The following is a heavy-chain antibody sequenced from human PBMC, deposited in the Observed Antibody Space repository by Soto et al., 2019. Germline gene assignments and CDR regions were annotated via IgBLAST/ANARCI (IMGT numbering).Heavy chain of an antibody. V-gene: IGHV1-69*13. CDR1: GGTFSSYA. D-gene: IGHD3-22*01. J-gene: IGHJ6*02. CDR2: IIPIFGTA. CDR3: AINYYDSSGSGAHYYYYGMDV. Sequence: SSVKVSCKASGGTFSSYAISWVRQAPGQGLEWMGGIIPIFGTANYAQKFQGRVTITADESTSTAYMELSSLRSEDTAVYYCAINYYDSSGSGAHYYYYGMDVWGQGTTVTVSS.